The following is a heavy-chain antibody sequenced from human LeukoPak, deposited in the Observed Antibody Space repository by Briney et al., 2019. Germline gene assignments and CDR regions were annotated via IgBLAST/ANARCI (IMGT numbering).Heavy chain of an antibody. CDR3: ARENDYALDY. Sequence: GGSLRLSCAGSGFTFSDYGMHWVRQAPGKGLEWVAVIWYDGSNKYYADSVEGRFTVPRDNSKYTVNLQMNSLRAEDTAVYYCARENDYALDYWGQGTLVTVSS. V-gene: IGHV3-33*01. CDR2: IWYDGSNK. J-gene: IGHJ4*02. D-gene: IGHD4-17*01. CDR1: GFTFSDYG.